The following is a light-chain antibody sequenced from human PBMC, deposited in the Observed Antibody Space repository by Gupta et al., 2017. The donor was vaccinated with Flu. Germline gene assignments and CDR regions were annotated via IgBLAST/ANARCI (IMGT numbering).Light chain of an antibody. V-gene: IGLV1-47*01. CDR3: AAWEDSLRAWV. Sequence: QSVLTQPPSASGTPGPRVTISCSGSSSNIGRSFVFWYQQLPGTAPKLLISRNNQRTSGVPARFSGSKSGTSASLAISGLQSDDEADYYCAAWEDSLRAWVFGGGTKLTVL. J-gene: IGLJ3*02. CDR1: SSNIGRSF. CDR2: RNN.